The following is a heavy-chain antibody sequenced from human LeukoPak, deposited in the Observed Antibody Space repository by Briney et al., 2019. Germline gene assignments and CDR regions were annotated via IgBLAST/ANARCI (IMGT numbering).Heavy chain of an antibody. CDR2: IYHSGST. CDR3: ARATGDIVVVPAAIQSLRYYYYMDV. D-gene: IGHD2-2*02. V-gene: IGHV4-30-2*01. CDR1: GGSFSSGGYY. J-gene: IGHJ6*03. Sequence: SQTLSLTCTVSGGSFSSGGYYWCWIRQPPGKGLEWIGYIYHSGSTYYNPSLKSRVTISVDRSKNQFSLKVSSVTAADTAVYYCARATGDIVVVPAAIQSLRYYYYMDVWGKGTTVTVSS.